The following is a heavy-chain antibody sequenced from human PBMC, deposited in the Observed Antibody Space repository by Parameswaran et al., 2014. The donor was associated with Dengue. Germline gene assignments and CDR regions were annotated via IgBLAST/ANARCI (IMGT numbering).Heavy chain of an antibody. CDR3: ARYSAFGRFDP. CDR2: ISSTGNTI. J-gene: IGHJ5*02. D-gene: IGHD1-26*01. V-gene: IGHV3-48*03. Sequence: KWIRQPPGKGLEWVSYISSTGNTIYYADSVKGRFTISRDNAKNSLYLQMNSLRAEDTALYYCARYSAFGRFDPWGQGTLVTVSS.